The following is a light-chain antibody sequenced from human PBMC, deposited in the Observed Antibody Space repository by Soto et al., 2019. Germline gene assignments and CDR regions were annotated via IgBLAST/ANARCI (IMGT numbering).Light chain of an antibody. CDR2: DAS. CDR1: QGISSA. J-gene: IGKJ5*01. V-gene: IGKV1-13*02. CDR3: QQFNSYPIT. Sequence: AIQLTQSPSSLSESVGDRVTITCRASQGISSALACYQQKPGKAPKLLIYDASSLESGVPSRFSGSGSGTDFTLTISSLQPEDFAPYYCQQFNSYPITFGQGTRLEIK.